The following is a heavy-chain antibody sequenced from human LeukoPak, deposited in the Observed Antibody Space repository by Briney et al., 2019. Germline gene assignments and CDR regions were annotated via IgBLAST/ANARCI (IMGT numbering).Heavy chain of an antibody. V-gene: IGHV3-30*04. Sequence: GGSLGLSCAASGFTFSSYAMHWVRQAPGKGLEWVAVISYDGSNKYYADSVKGRFTISRDNSKNTLYLQMNSLRAEDTAVYYCASLVGATTTTVDYWGQGTLVTVSS. D-gene: IGHD1-26*01. J-gene: IGHJ4*02. CDR1: GFTFSSYA. CDR2: ISYDGSNK. CDR3: ASLVGATTTTVDY.